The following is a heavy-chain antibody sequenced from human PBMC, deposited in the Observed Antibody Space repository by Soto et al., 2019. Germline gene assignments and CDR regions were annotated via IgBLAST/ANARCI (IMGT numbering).Heavy chain of an antibody. CDR1: GGSISSYY. Sequence: WETLSLTWTVSGGSISSYYWSWIRQPPGKGLEWIGYIYYSGSTNYNPSLKSRVTISVDTSKNQFPLKLSSVTAADTAVYHCARAGNYYGSGSYVYYYGMDVWGQGTTVTVSS. CDR2: IYYSGST. V-gene: IGHV4-59*01. D-gene: IGHD3-10*01. CDR3: ARAGNYYGSGSYVYYYGMDV. J-gene: IGHJ6*02.